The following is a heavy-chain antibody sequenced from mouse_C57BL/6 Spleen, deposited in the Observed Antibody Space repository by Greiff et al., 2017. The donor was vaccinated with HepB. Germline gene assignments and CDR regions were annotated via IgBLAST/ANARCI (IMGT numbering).Heavy chain of an antibody. V-gene: IGHV5-4*01. Sequence: EVQRVESGGGLVKPGGSLKLSCAASGFTFSSYAMSWVRQTPEKRLEWVATISDGGSYNYYPDNVKGRFTISRDNAKNNLYLQMSHLKSEDTAMYYWARDRDYGSSPWCAYWGQGTLVTVSA. D-gene: IGHD1-1*01. CDR3: ARDRDYGSSPWCAY. CDR1: GFTFSSYA. CDR2: ISDGGSYN. J-gene: IGHJ3*01.